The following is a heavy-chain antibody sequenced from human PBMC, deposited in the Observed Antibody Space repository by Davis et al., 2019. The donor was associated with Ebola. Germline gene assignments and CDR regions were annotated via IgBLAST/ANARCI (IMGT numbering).Heavy chain of an antibody. J-gene: IGHJ2*01. CDR1: GFTVSSNY. V-gene: IGHV3-66*01. CDR2: IYSGGST. D-gene: IGHD3-10*01. CDR3: AKVLLWFGELSDWYFDL. Sequence: GESLKISCAASGFTVSSNYMSWVRQAPGKGLEWVSVIYSGGSTYYADSVKGRFTISRDNSKNTLYLQMNSLRAEDTAVYYCAKVLLWFGELSDWYFDLWGRGTLVTVSS.